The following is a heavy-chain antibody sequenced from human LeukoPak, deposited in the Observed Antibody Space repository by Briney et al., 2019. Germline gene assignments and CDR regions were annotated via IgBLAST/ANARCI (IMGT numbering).Heavy chain of an antibody. V-gene: IGHV4-34*01. J-gene: IGHJ3*02. Sequence: PSETLSLTCAVYGGSFSGYYWSWIRQPPGKGLEWIGEINHSGSTNYNPSLKSRVTISVDTSKNQFSLKLSSVTAADTAVYYCARGTTRLNDDFDIWGQGTMVTVSS. CDR2: INHSGST. CDR3: ARGTTRLNDDFDI. CDR1: GGSFSGYY. D-gene: IGHD1-1*01.